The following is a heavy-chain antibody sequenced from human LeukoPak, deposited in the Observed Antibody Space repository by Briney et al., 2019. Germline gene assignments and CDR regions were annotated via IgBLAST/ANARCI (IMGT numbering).Heavy chain of an antibody. CDR3: ARGPKYYDSSGYRLEY. Sequence: ASVKVSCKASGYTFTDYYMHWVRQAPGQGVEWVGWINPNSGGTNYAQNFQGRVTVTRDTSLNTAYMDLGGLNSDDTAVYYCARGPKYYDSSGYRLEYWGQGTLVTVSS. J-gene: IGHJ4*02. CDR2: INPNSGGT. V-gene: IGHV1-2*02. D-gene: IGHD3-22*01. CDR1: GYTFTDYY.